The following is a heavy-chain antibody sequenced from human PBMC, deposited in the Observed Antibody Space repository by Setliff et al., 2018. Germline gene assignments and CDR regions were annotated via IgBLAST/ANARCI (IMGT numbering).Heavy chain of an antibody. Sequence: LSLTCTVSGGSISSSSYYWGWIRQSPGKGLEWIGSIYYSGSTYYNPSLKSRVTISVDTSKNQFSLKLSSVTAADTAVYYCARDHYDYYDSRQAFDIWGQGTMVTVSS. J-gene: IGHJ3*02. CDR1: GGSISSSSYY. CDR2: IYYSGST. CDR3: ARDHYDYYDSRQAFDI. D-gene: IGHD3-22*01. V-gene: IGHV4-39*07.